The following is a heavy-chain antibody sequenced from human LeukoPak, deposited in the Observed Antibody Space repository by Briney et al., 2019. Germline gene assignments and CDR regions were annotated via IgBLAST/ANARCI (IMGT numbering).Heavy chain of an antibody. V-gene: IGHV3-66*01. J-gene: IGHJ6*02. D-gene: IGHD3-22*01. Sequence: GGSLRLSCAASGFTVSSNYMSWVRQAPGKGLEWVSVIYSGGSTYYADSVKGRFTISRDNSKNTLYLQMNSLRAEDTAVYYCARDRRDSSGFRYYYYYGMDVWGQGTTVTVSS. CDR1: GFTVSSNY. CDR3: ARDRRDSSGFRYYYYYGMDV. CDR2: IYSGGST.